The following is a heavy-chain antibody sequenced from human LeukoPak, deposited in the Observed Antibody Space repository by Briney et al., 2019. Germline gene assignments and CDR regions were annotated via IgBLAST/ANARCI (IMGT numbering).Heavy chain of an antibody. J-gene: IGHJ5*02. CDR1: GGSFSGYY. CDR3: ARDRYYYDSSGTRWFDP. CDR2: IHNSGIT. V-gene: IGHV4-59*01. D-gene: IGHD3-22*01. Sequence: SETLSLTCAVYGGSFSGYYWSWIRQPPGKGLEWIGYIHNSGITSYNPSLKSRVTISVDTSKNQFSLKLSSVTAADTAVYYCARDRYYYDSSGTRWFDPWGQGTLVTVSS.